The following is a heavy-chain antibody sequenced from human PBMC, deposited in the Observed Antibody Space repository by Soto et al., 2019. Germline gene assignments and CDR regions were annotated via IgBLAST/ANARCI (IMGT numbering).Heavy chain of an antibody. D-gene: IGHD3-22*01. CDR2: IYHTGTT. CDR1: CGSINSGDYS. V-gene: IGHV4-30-2*01. CDR3: ARGINYYDSSGDSWFDP. J-gene: IGHJ5*02. Sequence: SETLSLTGTVSCGSINSGDYSWTWIRQPPGKGLEWIGYIYHTGTTYYNMSLKSRVTISVDRSKNQFSLKLSSVTAADTAVYYCARGINYYDSSGDSWFDPWGQGTLVTVS.